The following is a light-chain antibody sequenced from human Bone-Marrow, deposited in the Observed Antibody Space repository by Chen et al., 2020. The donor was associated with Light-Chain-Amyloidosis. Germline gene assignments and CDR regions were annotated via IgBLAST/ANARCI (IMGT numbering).Light chain of an antibody. CDR1: NIGSTS. Sequence: SYVLTQPSPVSAAPGQTATMPCGGNNIGSTSVHWYQQTPGQAPLLVVYDDSDRPSGIPERLSGSNSGNTATLTISRVEAGDEADYYCQVWDRSSDRPVFGGGTKLTVL. J-gene: IGLJ3*02. CDR2: DDS. CDR3: QVWDRSSDRPV. V-gene: IGLV3-21*02.